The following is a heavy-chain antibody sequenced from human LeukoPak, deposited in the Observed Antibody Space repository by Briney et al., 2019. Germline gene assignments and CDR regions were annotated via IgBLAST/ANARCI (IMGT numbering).Heavy chain of an antibody. CDR2: IYHSGST. V-gene: IGHV4-30-2*01. CDR1: GGSISSGGYY. Sequence: SETLSLICTVSGGSISSGGYYWSWIRQPPGKGLEWIGYIYHSGSTYYNPSLKSRVAISVDTSKNQFSLKLSSVTAADTAVYSWAREGLSETPSGMDVWAQGTTVPVPS. CDR3: AREGLSETPSGMDV. D-gene: IGHD3-16*02. J-gene: IGHJ6*02.